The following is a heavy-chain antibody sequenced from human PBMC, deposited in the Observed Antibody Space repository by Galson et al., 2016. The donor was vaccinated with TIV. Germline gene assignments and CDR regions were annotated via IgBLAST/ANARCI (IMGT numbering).Heavy chain of an antibody. CDR3: ARDLADNSDYYPTPFDF. J-gene: IGHJ4*02. CDR1: GFIFNNYE. CDR2: ISRSDTTI. V-gene: IGHV3-48*03. D-gene: IGHD3-22*01. Sequence: SLRLSCAASGFIFNNYEFNWVRQGPGKGLEWVSHISRSDTTIYYADSVKGRSTISRDNARNSLYLQMNSLRAEDTAVYYCARDLADNSDYYPTPFDFWGQGTLVTVSS.